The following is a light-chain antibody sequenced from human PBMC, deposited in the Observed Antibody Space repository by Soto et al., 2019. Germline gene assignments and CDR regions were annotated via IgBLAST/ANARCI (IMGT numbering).Light chain of an antibody. Sequence: DIQMTQSPSTLSASVGDRVTITCRASQSIRLWLAWYQQKPGKAPKLLIYKASILETGAPSRFSGSGFGTEFTLTVSSLQPDDFATYYCQRYNSYPFTFGPGTKVDIK. CDR1: QSIRLW. V-gene: IGKV1-5*03. CDR2: KAS. CDR3: QRYNSYPFT. J-gene: IGKJ3*01.